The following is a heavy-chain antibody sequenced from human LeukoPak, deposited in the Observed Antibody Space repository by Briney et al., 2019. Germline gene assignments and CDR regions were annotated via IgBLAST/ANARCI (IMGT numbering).Heavy chain of an antibody. V-gene: IGHV1-18*04. CDR1: GYTFTGYY. CDR2: ISAYNGNT. CDR3: ARAGMRYYDSSGYYRLDY. D-gene: IGHD3-22*01. J-gene: IGHJ4*02. Sequence: ASVRVSCKASGYTFTGYYMHWVRQAPGQGLEWMGWISAYNGNTNYAQKLQGRVTMTTDTSTSTAYMELRSLRSDDTAVYYCARAGMRYYDSSGYYRLDYWGQGTLVTVSS.